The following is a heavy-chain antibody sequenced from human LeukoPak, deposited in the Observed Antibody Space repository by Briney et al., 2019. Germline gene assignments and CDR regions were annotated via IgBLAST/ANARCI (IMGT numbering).Heavy chain of an antibody. CDR3: ASSVLRFLDRAFDI. Sequence: ASVKVSCKASGYTFTSYYMHWVRQAPGQGLEWMGIINPIGGSTSYAQKFHGIVTMTEDTSTSTVYMELSSLRSEDTAVYYCASSVLRFLDRAFDIWGQGTMVTVSS. J-gene: IGHJ3*02. V-gene: IGHV1-46*03. CDR2: INPIGGST. CDR1: GYTFTSYY. D-gene: IGHD3-3*01.